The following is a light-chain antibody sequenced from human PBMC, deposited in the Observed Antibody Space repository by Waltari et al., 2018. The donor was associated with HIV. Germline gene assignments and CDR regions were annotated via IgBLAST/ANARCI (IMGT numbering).Light chain of an antibody. V-gene: IGLV2-14*01. CDR3: CSYTAIHTLI. CDR2: GVY. CDR1: TSDIGIFDS. J-gene: IGLJ2*01. Sequence: QSALTQPASVSGSPGQSITISCAGTTSDIGIFDSVSWYQQHPGRAPHLMIFGVYSRSSGVSSRFSGSKSGNTASLTISGLQAEDEANYYCCSYTAIHTLIFGGGTKLTVL.